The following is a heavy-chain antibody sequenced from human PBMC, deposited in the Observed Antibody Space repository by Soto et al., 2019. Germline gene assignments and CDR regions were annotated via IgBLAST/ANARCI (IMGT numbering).Heavy chain of an antibody. CDR3: TEDHSTGYADY. J-gene: IGHJ4*02. Sequence: PGGSLRLSCAASGFPFSGYAMNWVRQPPGKGLEWVSTISGDGRYTYYADSVKGRFTVSRDDSKKTLYLQMTSLRAEDTAIYFFTEDHSTGYADYWGKGTLVTVSS. CDR1: GFPFSGYA. CDR2: ISGDGRYT. D-gene: IGHD3-9*01. V-gene: IGHV3-23*01.